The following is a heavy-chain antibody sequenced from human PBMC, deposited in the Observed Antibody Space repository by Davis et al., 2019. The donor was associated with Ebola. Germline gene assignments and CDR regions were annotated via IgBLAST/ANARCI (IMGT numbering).Heavy chain of an antibody. D-gene: IGHD1-26*01. CDR2: ISHGGGLQ. V-gene: IGHV3-30*03. CDR3: ASLEHGKGGS. Sequence: GESLKISCAASGFTFSDYGMQWVRQAPGKGLEWVGVISHGGGLQYYADSVKGRFTISRDNAKNTLYLQMNSLRVEDTAVYFCASLEHGKGGSWGQGTLVTVSS. J-gene: IGHJ5*02. CDR1: GFTFSDYG.